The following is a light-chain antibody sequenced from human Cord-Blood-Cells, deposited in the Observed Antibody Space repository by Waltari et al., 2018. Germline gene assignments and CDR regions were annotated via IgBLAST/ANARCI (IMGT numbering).Light chain of an antibody. CDR1: QSVSSN. CDR2: GAS. V-gene: IGKV3-15*01. Sequence: EIVMTQSPATLSASPGERATLSCRASQSVSSNLAWYQQNPGQAPRLLIHGASTRATSIPARFSGSGSGTEFTLTISRLQSEDFAVYYCQQYNNWPRTFGQGTKVEIK. J-gene: IGKJ1*01. CDR3: QQYNNWPRT.